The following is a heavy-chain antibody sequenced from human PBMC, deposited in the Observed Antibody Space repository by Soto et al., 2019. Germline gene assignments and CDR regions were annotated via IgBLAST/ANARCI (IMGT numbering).Heavy chain of an antibody. J-gene: IGHJ6*02. Sequence: ASVKVSCKASGYTFTDYYIHWVRQAPGQGLEWMGWINPNSGGTNYAQKFQGWVTMTRDTSIGTAYMELSRLTSDDTAVYYCARGCTTTSCYSLYGMDVWGQGTTVTVSS. CDR3: ARGCTTTSCYSLYGMDV. CDR1: GYTFTDYY. D-gene: IGHD2-2*01. V-gene: IGHV1-2*04. CDR2: INPNSGGT.